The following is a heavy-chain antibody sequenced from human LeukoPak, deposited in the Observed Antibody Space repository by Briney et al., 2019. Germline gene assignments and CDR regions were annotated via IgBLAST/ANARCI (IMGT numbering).Heavy chain of an antibody. CDR2: INPNSGGT. CDR3: ARGSGDGYNFLGGDAFDI. V-gene: IGHV1-2*02. J-gene: IGHJ3*02. CDR1: GYTFTGYY. D-gene: IGHD5-24*01. Sequence: ASVKVSCKASGYTFTGYYMHWVRQAPGQGLEWMGWINPNSGGTNYAQKFQGRVTMTRDTSISTAYMELSRPRSDDTAVYYCARGSGDGYNFLGGDAFDIWGQGTMVTVSS.